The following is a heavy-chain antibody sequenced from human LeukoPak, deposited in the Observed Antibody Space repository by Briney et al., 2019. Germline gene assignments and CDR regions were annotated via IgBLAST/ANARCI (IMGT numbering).Heavy chain of an antibody. CDR2: FDPEDGET. J-gene: IGHJ4*02. CDR1: GYTLTELS. CDR3: ATTPYYYGSGSYYDY. V-gene: IGHV1-24*01. D-gene: IGHD3-10*01. Sequence: ASVKVSCKVSGYTLTELSMHWVRQAPGKGLEWMGGFDPEDGETIYAQKFQGRVTMTEDTSTDTAYMELSSLRSEDTAVYYCATTPYYYGSGSYYDYWGQGTLVTVSS.